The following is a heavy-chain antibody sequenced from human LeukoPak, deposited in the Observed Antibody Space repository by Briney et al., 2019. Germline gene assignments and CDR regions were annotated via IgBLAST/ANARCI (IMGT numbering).Heavy chain of an antibody. V-gene: IGHV3-48*03. J-gene: IGHJ4*02. CDR2: ISSSGSTI. CDR3: ARDSEYCSGGSCYSVTSFDY. D-gene: IGHD2-15*01. CDR1: GFTFSSYE. Sequence: GGSLRLSCAASGFTFSSYEMNWVRQAPGKGLEWVSYISSSGSTIYYADSVKGRFTISRDNAKNSLYLQMNSLRAEDTAVYYCARDSEYCSGGSCYSVTSFDYWGQGTLVTVSS.